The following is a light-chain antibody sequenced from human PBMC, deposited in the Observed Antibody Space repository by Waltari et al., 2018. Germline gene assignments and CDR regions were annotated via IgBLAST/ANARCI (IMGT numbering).Light chain of an antibody. V-gene: IGLV1-44*01. Sequence: QSVLTQPPSLSGTPGQRVTISCSGSNSNIGSNTVDWYQVLPGTAPKLLIHGNDQRPSGVPDRFSGSKFGASGSLVISGLQPEDESEYYCAAWDESLKGWVFGGGTRLTVL. CDR2: GND. CDR3: AAWDESLKGWV. J-gene: IGLJ3*02. CDR1: NSNIGSNT.